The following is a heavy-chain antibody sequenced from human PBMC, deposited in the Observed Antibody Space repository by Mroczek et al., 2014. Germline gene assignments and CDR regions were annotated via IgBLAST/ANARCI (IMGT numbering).Heavy chain of an antibody. J-gene: IGHJ4*02. CDR3: ARVGCSGGSCYESYYFDY. V-gene: IGHV4-30-4*01. Sequence: QVQLQQWGPGLVKPSQTLSLTCTVSGGSISSGDYYWSWIRQPPGKGLEWIGYIYYSGSTYYNPSLKSRVTISVDTSKNQFSLKLSSVTAADTAVYYCARVGCSGGSCYESYYFDYWGQGTLVTVSS. CDR1: GGSISSGDYY. D-gene: IGHD2-15*01. CDR2: IYYSGST.